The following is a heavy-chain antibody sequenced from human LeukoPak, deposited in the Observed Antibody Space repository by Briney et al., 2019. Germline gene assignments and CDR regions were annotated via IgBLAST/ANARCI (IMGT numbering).Heavy chain of an antibody. V-gene: IGHV3-20*04. CDR3: ARAQRGYRYGHPNAFDI. D-gene: IGHD5-18*01. J-gene: IGHJ3*02. CDR1: GFTFDDYG. Sequence: GGSLRLSCAASGFTFDDYGMSWVRQAPGKGLEWVSGINWNGGSTGYADSVKGRFTISRDNAKNSLYLQMNSLRAEDTALYYCARAQRGYRYGHPNAFDIWGQGTMVTVSS. CDR2: INWNGGST.